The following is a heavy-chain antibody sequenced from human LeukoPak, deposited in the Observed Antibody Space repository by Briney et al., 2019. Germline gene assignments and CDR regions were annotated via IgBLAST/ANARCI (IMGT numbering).Heavy chain of an antibody. D-gene: IGHD6-19*01. J-gene: IGHJ4*02. V-gene: IGHV1-18*01. CDR2: ISGYNGNT. Sequence: ASVKVSCKASGYTFTNYGINWVRQAPGQGLEWMGWISGYNGNTNYAQKFQGRVTMTRDTSISTAYMELSRLRSDETGVYYGARVGQWLVRGGFDYWGKGTLVTVSS. CDR3: ARVGQWLVRGGFDY. CDR1: GYTFTNYG.